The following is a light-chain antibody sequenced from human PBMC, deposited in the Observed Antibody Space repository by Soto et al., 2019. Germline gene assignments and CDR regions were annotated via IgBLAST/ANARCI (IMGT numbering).Light chain of an antibody. CDR2: EVS. V-gene: IGLV2-14*01. Sequence: QSALTQPASVSGSPGQSITISCTGTSSDVGAYNYVSWYQQHPGKAPKLMIYEVSNRPSGVSNRFSGSESGNTASLTISGLQAEDEGDYYCSSYTSGSTWVFGGGTQLTVL. CDR1: SSDVGAYNY. J-gene: IGLJ3*02. CDR3: SSYTSGSTWV.